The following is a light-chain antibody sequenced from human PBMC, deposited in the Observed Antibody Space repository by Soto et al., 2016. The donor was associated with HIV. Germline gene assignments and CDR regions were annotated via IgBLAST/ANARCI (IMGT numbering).Light chain of an antibody. CDR1: SLRKYF. J-gene: IGLJ2*01. CDR3: NSRDNDRVL. CDR2: GKN. V-gene: IGLV3-19*01. Sequence: SSELTQDPAVSVALGQTVKITCQGDSLRKYFATWYQQKPGQAPILVIYGKNKRPSGIPDRFSGSSSGNTGSLTISGRQAEDEADYYCNSRDNDRVLFGGGTETDRP.